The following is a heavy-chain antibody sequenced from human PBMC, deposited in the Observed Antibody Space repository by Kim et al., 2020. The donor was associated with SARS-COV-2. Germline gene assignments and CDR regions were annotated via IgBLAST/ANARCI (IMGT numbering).Heavy chain of an antibody. CDR2: IYSGGTE. CDR3: AREEDDFGANSGYFDY. V-gene: IGHV3-66*01. Sequence: GGSLRLSCAASGFTVSSNFMSWVRQAPGKGLEWVSVIYSGGTERYAESVKGRFTFSRDYSKNTLYLQMNRLRVEDTAVYYCAREEDDFGANSGYFDYWGQGILVTVSS. J-gene: IGHJ4*02. CDR1: GFTVSSNF. D-gene: IGHD4-17*01.